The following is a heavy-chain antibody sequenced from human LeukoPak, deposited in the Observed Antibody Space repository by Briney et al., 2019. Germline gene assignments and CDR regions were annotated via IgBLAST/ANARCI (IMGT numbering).Heavy chain of an antibody. V-gene: IGHV3-30-3*01. D-gene: IGHD3-22*01. CDR3: VRGVTIYDSSGYFDY. Sequence: GGSLRLSCAASGFSFSVCAMHWVRQAPGKGLEWVATISYDGNNKHYTDSVEGRFTISRDNSKNTLYLQMNTLRDEDTAMYYCVRGVTIYDSSGYFDYWGQGTLVTVSS. CDR1: GFSFSVCA. CDR2: ISYDGNNK. J-gene: IGHJ4*02.